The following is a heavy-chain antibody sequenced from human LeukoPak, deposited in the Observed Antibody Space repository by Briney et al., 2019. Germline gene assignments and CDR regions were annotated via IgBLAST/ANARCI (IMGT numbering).Heavy chain of an antibody. CDR1: GFTFSDYY. CDR2: ISNSGSTI. J-gene: IGHJ1*01. D-gene: IGHD6-13*01. Sequence: GGSLRLSCAASGFTFSDYYMSWPRQAPGKGLEWVSYISNSGSTIYYADSVKGRFTISRDNAKNSLYLQMNSLRAEDTAVYYCARGIAAAGTEYFQHWGQGTLVTVSS. CDR3: ARGIAAAGTEYFQH. V-gene: IGHV3-11*01.